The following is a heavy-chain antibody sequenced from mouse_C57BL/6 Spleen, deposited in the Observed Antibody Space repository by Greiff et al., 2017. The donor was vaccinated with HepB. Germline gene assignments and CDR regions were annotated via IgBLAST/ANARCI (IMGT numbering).Heavy chain of an antibody. D-gene: IGHD1-1*01. CDR2: IDPENGDT. J-gene: IGHJ2*01. Sequence: EVQLQQSGAELVRPGASVKLSCTASGFNIKDDYMHWVKQRPEQGLEWIGWIDPENGDTEYASKFQGKATITADTSSNTAYLQLSSLTSEDTAVYYCTTLGTTVRFYYWGQGTTLPVSS. CDR1: GFNIKDDY. V-gene: IGHV14-4*01. CDR3: TTLGTTVRFYY.